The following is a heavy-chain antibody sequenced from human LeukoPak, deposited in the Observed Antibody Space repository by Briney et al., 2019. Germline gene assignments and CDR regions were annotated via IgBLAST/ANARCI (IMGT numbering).Heavy chain of an antibody. CDR2: ISVSGGII. Sequence: GGSLRLSCVASGFGLSGSGMTWVRQAPGKGLEWISYISVSGGIIYYADSVRGRFTISRDNAKNSLFLQMNSLTVEDTAVYYCAREASYSSSWATFDYWGQGTLVTVSS. J-gene: IGHJ4*02. CDR3: AREASYSSSWATFDY. V-gene: IGHV3-48*01. CDR1: GFGLSGSG. D-gene: IGHD6-13*01.